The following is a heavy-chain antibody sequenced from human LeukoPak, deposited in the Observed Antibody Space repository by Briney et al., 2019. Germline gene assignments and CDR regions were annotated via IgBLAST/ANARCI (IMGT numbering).Heavy chain of an antibody. V-gene: IGHV4-34*01. Sequence: PSETLSLTCAVYGGSFSGYYWSWIRQPPGKGLEWIGEINHSGSTNYNPSLKSRVTISVDTSKNQFSLKLSSVTAADTAVYYCAHDPYSSGWYGLWYWGQGTLVTVSS. CDR1: GGSFSGYY. CDR2: INHSGST. J-gene: IGHJ4*02. CDR3: AHDPYSSGWYGLWY. D-gene: IGHD6-19*01.